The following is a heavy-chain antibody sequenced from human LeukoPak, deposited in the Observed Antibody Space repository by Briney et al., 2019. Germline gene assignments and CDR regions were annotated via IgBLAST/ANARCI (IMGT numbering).Heavy chain of an antibody. Sequence: ASVKVSCKASGGTFSSYAISWVRQAPGQGLEWMGGIIPIFDTTNYAQKFQGRVTITTDESTSTAYMELRSLRSDDTAVYHCARDTAVMGKYSSGRVFFDYWGQGTLVTVSS. CDR1: GGTFSSYA. CDR3: ARDTAVMGKYSSGRVFFDY. CDR2: IIPIFDTT. V-gene: IGHV1-69*05. D-gene: IGHD6-19*01. J-gene: IGHJ4*02.